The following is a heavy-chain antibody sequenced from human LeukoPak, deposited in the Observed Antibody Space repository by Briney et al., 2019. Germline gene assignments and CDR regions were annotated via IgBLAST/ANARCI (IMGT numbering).Heavy chain of an antibody. CDR2: MNPISGNT. D-gene: IGHD6-13*01. J-gene: IGHJ4*02. Sequence: ASVKVSCKASGYTFTSYDINWVRQATGQGLEWMGWMNPISGNTGYAQKFQGRVTMTRNTSISTAYMELSSLRSEDTAVYYCARVLSVGYRGVMGYWGQGTLVTVSS. CDR3: ARVLSVGYRGVMGY. CDR1: GYTFTSYD. V-gene: IGHV1-8*01.